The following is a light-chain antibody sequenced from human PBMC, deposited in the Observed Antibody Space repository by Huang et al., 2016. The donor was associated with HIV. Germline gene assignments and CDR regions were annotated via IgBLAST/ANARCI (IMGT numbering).Light chain of an antibody. CDR1: QRLGNHY. CDR3: QQYSTSSYT. Sequence: IVLTQSPATLSLSPWERATLTCGASQRLGNHYLAWYQPKPGLAPRLLSYDAHVRATGIPDRFSGSGSGTDFTLTISRLEPEDFAMYYCQQYSTSSYTFGQGTKVDI. CDR2: DAH. V-gene: IGKV3D-20*01. J-gene: IGKJ2*01.